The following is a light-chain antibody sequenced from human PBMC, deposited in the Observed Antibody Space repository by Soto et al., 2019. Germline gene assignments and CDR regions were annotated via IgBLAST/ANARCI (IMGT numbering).Light chain of an antibody. CDR2: GAS. CDR1: QSVSSN. Sequence: EIVMTQSPATLSVSPRERATLSCRASQSVSSNLAWYQQKPCQAPRLLIYGASNRATGIPARFSGSGSGTEFTLTISSLQSEDFAVYYCQQYNNWPRTFGQGTKVEIK. CDR3: QQYNNWPRT. J-gene: IGKJ1*01. V-gene: IGKV3-15*01.